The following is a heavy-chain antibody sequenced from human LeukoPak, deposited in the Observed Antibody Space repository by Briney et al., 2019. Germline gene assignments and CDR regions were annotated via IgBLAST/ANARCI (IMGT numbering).Heavy chain of an antibody. CDR3: ARGSYYYDSITCYQANDHVFDI. V-gene: IGHV7-4-1*02. Sequence: ASVNVSCKASGYIFTSYAMNWVRQAPGQGLEWMGWINTNTGNPTYAQAFTGRFVFSVDTSVRTTSLQISSLEVEDAAVYFCARGSYYYDSITCYQANDHVFDIWGQGTTVTVSP. D-gene: IGHD3-22*01. CDR2: INTNTGNP. CDR1: GYIFTSYA. J-gene: IGHJ3*02.